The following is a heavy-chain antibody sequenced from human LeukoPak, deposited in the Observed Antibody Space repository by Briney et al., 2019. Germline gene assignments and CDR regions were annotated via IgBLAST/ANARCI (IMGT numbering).Heavy chain of an antibody. CDR2: ISAYNGNT. Sequence: ASVKVSCKASGYTFTSYGISWVRQAPGQGLEWMGWISAYNGNTNYAQKPQGRVTMTTDTSTSTAYMELRSLRSDDTAVYYCAREVAVAGTVWFDPWGQGTLVTVSS. D-gene: IGHD6-19*01. J-gene: IGHJ5*02. CDR3: AREVAVAGTVWFDP. V-gene: IGHV1-18*01. CDR1: GYTFTSYG.